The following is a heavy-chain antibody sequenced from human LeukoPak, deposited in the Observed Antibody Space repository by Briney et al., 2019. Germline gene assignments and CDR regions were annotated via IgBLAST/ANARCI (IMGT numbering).Heavy chain of an antibody. CDR1: VGSISSGN. CDR2: ISSSSSTI. J-gene: IGHJ6*02. V-gene: IGHV3-48*02. CDR3: GRDLVLAV. D-gene: IGHD4/OR15-4a*01. Sequence: GTLSLTCAVSVGSISSGNWWSWVRQSPGKGLEWVSYISSSSSTIYYADSVKGRFTISRDNAKNSLYLQMNSLRDEDTAVYYCGRDLVLAVWGRGTTVTVSS.